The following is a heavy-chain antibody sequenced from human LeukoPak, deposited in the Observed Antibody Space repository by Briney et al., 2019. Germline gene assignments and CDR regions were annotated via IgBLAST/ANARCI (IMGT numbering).Heavy chain of an antibody. V-gene: IGHV3-23*01. CDR3: ARDRSTDAISEY. D-gene: IGHD1-1*01. Sequence: GGSLRLSCSASGFNFNTYTLTWVRQTPGKRPEWLSAITGGHGATYYADSVRGRFTITRDNFRNTFYLDMSGLRAEDTAVYYRARDRSTDAISEYWGQETLVAVSS. CDR2: ITGGHGAT. J-gene: IGHJ4*02. CDR1: GFNFNTYT.